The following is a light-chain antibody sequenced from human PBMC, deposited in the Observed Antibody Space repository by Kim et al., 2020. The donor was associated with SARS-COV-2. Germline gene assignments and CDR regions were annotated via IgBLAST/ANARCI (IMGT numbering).Light chain of an antibody. CDR2: GAS. V-gene: IGKV3-20*01. J-gene: IGKJ3*01. Sequence: SPGERATRSCRASQIVSSSFLAWYQQKPGQAPRLLIYGASSRATGIPDKFSGSGSGTDFTLTISRLEPEDFAVYYCQQYGSSRFTFGPGTKVDIK. CDR1: QIVSSSF. CDR3: QQYGSSRFT.